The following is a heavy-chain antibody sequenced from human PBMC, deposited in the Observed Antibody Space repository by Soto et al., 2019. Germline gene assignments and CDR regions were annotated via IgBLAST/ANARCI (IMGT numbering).Heavy chain of an antibody. CDR1: GYTFTRYG. Sequence: ASVKVSFKASGYTFTRYGISWLRQAPGQGLEWMGWISAYNGNTNYAQKLQGRVTMTTDTSTSTAYMELRSLRSDDTAVYYCARDRSITIFGVVSHNWFDPWGQGTLVTVSS. D-gene: IGHD3-3*01. J-gene: IGHJ5*02. CDR2: ISAYNGNT. CDR3: ARDRSITIFGVVSHNWFDP. V-gene: IGHV1-18*04.